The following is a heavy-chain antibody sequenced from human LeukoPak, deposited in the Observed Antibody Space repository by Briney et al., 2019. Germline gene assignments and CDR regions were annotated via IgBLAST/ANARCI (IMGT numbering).Heavy chain of an antibody. CDR1: GYTFTGYY. CDR2: IIPIFGTA. V-gene: IGHV1-69*06. Sequence: SVKVSCKASGYTFTGYYMHWVRQAPGQGLEWMGGIIPIFGTANYAQKFQGRVTITADKSTSTAYMELSSLRSEDTAVYYCASATMVPYYYYYMDVWGKGTTVTVSS. J-gene: IGHJ6*03. CDR3: ASATMVPYYYYYMDV. D-gene: IGHD3-10*01.